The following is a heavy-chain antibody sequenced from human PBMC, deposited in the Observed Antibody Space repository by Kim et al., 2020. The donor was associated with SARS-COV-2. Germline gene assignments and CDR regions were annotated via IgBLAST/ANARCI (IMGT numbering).Heavy chain of an antibody. D-gene: IGHD2-15*01. Sequence: RNSPSLKSRLTITKDTSKNQVVLTMTNMDPVDTATYYCAREVVAATDAFDIWGQGTMVTVSS. J-gene: IGHJ3*02. CDR3: AREVVAATDAFDI. V-gene: IGHV2-5*01.